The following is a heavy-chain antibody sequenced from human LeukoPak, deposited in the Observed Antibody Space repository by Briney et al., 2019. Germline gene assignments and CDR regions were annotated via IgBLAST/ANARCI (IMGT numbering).Heavy chain of an antibody. CDR3: ARDISGSYDY. D-gene: IGHD1-26*01. CDR1: GYTFADYD. CDR2: MNVISGGT. J-gene: IGHJ4*02. V-gene: IGHV1-2*02. Sequence: GASMKVSCKTSGYTFADYDIHWVRQAPGEGLEWVGRMNVISGGTTYAQRFQGRVTMTRDTSITTAYMELSRLRSDDTALYYCARDISGSYDYWGPGPRVTVSS.